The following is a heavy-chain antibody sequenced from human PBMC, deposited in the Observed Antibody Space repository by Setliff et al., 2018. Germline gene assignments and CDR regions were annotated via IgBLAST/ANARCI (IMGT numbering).Heavy chain of an antibody. V-gene: IGHV4-59*01. Sequence: PSETLSLTCSVSGDSMGDFYWSWIRQTPGEGLEWIGHISYVGYTVYKPSLQSRVTISADTSKKQLSLTLTSVTVADTAVYYCARAKYGTTTYFESWGPGTLVTVSS. CDR3: ARAKYGTTTYFES. CDR2: ISYVGYT. J-gene: IGHJ4*02. CDR1: GDSMGDFY. D-gene: IGHD1-1*01.